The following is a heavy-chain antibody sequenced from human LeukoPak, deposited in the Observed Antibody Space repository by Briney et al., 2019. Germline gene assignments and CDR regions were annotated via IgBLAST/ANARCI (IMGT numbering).Heavy chain of an antibody. CDR3: ARRVRFGDGWVFDY. V-gene: IGHV4-61*02. CDR2: IYNTGGT. D-gene: IGHD5-24*01. Sequence: SETLSLTCTVSGGSISSGSYCWSWIRQPAGKGLEWIGRIYNTGGTNYNPSLKSRVTISVDTSKNQFSLKLNSVTAADTAVYYCARRVRFGDGWVFDYWGQGALVTVSS. J-gene: IGHJ4*02. CDR1: GGSISSGSYC.